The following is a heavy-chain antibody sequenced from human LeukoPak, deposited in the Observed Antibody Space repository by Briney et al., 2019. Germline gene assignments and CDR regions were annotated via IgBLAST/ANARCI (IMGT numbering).Heavy chain of an antibody. Sequence: GGSLRLSCAASGFTFSSYAMSWGRQAPGKGLEWDSAISGSGGSTYYADSVKGRFTISRDNSKNTLYLQMNSLRAEVTAVYCCAKDRPYYDYVWGSYPRGAFDIWGQGTMVTVSS. V-gene: IGHV3-23*01. J-gene: IGHJ3*02. CDR3: AKDRPYYDYVWGSYPRGAFDI. CDR1: GFTFSSYA. D-gene: IGHD3-16*02. CDR2: ISGSGGST.